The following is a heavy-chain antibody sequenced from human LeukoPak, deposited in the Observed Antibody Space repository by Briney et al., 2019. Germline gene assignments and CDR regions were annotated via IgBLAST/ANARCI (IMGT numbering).Heavy chain of an antibody. Sequence: GGSLRLSCVASGFTFSYYWMSWVRQAPGKGLEWVANINQEGSEKYFEDSVKGRFTISRDNAKNSLHLQMNTLRAEDTAVYYCARERDGRFFDYWGQGTLVTVSS. CDR2: INQEGSEK. V-gene: IGHV3-7*01. CDR3: ARERDGRFFDY. J-gene: IGHJ4*02. CDR1: GFTFSYYW. D-gene: IGHD5-24*01.